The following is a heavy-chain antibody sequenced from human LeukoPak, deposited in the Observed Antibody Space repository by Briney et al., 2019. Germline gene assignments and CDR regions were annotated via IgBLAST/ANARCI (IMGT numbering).Heavy chain of an antibody. CDR3: AGTYYYDSSGYYPAFDY. J-gene: IGHJ4*02. CDR2: INAGNGNT. D-gene: IGHD3-22*01. V-gene: IGHV1-3*01. Sequence: ASVKVSCKASGYTFTSYAMHWVRQAPGQRLEWMGWINAGNGNTKYSQKFQGRVTITRDTSASRAYMELSSLRSEDTAVHYCAGTYYYDSSGYYPAFDYWGQGTLVTVSS. CDR1: GYTFTSYA.